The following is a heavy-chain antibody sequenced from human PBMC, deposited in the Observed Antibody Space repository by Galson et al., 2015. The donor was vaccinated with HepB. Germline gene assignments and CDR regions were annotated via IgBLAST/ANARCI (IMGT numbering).Heavy chain of an antibody. D-gene: IGHD3-22*01. Sequence: SVKVPCKASGYTFTSYGITWVRQAPGQGLEWMGWISAYNGNTNYAQKVQGRVTMTTDTSTSTAYMELRSLRSDDTAVYYCARGSEYYYQRSGYFYPGGDYWGQGTLVTVSS. V-gene: IGHV1-18*01. J-gene: IGHJ4*02. CDR3: ARGSEYYYQRSGYFYPGGDY. CDR2: ISAYNGNT. CDR1: GYTFTSYG.